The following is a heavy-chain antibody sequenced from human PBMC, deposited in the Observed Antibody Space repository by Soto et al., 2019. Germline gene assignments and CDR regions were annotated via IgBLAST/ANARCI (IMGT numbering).Heavy chain of an antibody. D-gene: IGHD3-10*01. V-gene: IGHV1-69*02. CDR1: GGTFSSYT. Sequence: QVQLVQSGAEVKKPGSSVKVSCKASGGTFSSYTISWVRQAPGQGLEWMGRTIPILGIANYAQKFQGRVTITADKSTSTAYMELSSLRSEDTAVYYCATESRSMVRGVIHDYWGQGTLVTVSS. CDR3: ATESRSMVRGVIHDY. CDR2: TIPILGIA. J-gene: IGHJ4*02.